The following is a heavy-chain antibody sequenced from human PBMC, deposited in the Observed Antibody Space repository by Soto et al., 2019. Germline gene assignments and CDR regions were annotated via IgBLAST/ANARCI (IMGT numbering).Heavy chain of an antibody. V-gene: IGHV3-74*01. CDR1: GFSFSSFW. CDR3: ARDSSGWAFYWFDP. D-gene: IGHD6-19*01. CDR2: INSDGSST. Sequence: GGSLRLSCAASGFSFSSFWMHWVRQAPGKGLVWVSRINSDGSSTSYADSVKGRFTISRGNAKNTLYLQMNSLRAEDTAVYYCARDSSGWAFYWFDPWGQGTLVTVSS. J-gene: IGHJ5*02.